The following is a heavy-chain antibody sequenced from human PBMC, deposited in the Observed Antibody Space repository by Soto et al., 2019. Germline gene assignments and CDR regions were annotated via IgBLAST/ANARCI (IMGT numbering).Heavy chain of an antibody. CDR3: ARWRYGDY. J-gene: IGHJ4*02. CDR1: GYTFTSYG. V-gene: IGHV1-18*01. Sequence: QVHLVQSGAEVKKPGASVKVYCKGSGYTFTSYGITWVRQAPGQGLEWMGWISAHNGNTNYAQKLQGRGTVTRDTSTSTAYMGLRSLRCDATAVYYCARWRYGDYWGQGARVTVSS. D-gene: IGHD1-1*01. CDR2: ISAHNGNT.